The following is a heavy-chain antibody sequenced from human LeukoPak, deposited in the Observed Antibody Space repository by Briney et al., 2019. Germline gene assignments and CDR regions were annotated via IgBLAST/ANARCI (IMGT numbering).Heavy chain of an antibody. D-gene: IGHD5/OR15-5a*01. Sequence: PSETLSLTCTVSGGSISSYYWSWIRQPPGKGLEWIGYIYYSGSTNYNPSLKSRVTISVDTSKNQFSLKLSSVTAADTAVYYCARARGRVWGMDVWGKGTTVTVSS. CDR2: IYYSGST. V-gene: IGHV4-59*01. CDR1: GGSISSYY. J-gene: IGHJ6*03. CDR3: ARARGRVWGMDV.